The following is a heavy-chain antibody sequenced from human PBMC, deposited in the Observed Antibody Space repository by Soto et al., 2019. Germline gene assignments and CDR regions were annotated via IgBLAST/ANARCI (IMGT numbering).Heavy chain of an antibody. D-gene: IGHD6-19*01. V-gene: IGHV1-18*01. CDR1: GYTFISYG. J-gene: IGHJ4*02. CDR3: ARDPVDGTYFDY. CDR2: INAFNGNT. Sequence: QVQLVQSGAEVKKPGASVKVSCKASGYTFISYGISWVRQAPGQGLEWMGWINAFNGNTNYAQKLQGRVTMTRDTSTRTAYMEQRSLRSDDTAVYYCARDPVDGTYFDYWGQGTLVTVSS.